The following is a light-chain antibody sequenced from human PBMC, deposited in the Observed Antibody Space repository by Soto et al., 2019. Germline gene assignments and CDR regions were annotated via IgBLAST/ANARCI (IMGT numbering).Light chain of an antibody. J-gene: IGLJ1*01. CDR1: SGDIGAYNY. V-gene: IGLV2-8*01. CDR3: CSYAGSYTSYV. Sequence: QSVLAQSPSASASPGQSVTISCTGSSGDIGAYNYVSWYQQHPGKAPKLIIYEVNKRPSGVPDRFSGSKSGITASLTVSGLQAEDEADYYCCSYAGSYTSYVFGTGTKVTVL. CDR2: EVN.